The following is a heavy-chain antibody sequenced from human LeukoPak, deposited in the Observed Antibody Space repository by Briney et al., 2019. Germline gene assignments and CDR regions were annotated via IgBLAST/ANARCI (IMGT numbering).Heavy chain of an antibody. CDR2: IIPIFGTA. D-gene: IGHD6-19*01. CDR3: AREFGWARYYYYMDV. Sequence: TVKVSCKASGGTFSSYAISWVRQAPGQGLEWMGGIIPIFGTANYAQKFQGRVTITTDESTSTAYMELSSLRSEDTAVYYCAREFGWARYYYYMDVWGKGTTVTVSS. J-gene: IGHJ6*03. V-gene: IGHV1-69*05. CDR1: GGTFSSYA.